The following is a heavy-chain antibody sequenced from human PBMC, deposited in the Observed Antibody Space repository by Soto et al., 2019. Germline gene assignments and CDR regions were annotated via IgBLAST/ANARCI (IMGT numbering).Heavy chain of an antibody. Sequence: GGSLRLSCAASGFTFSSYAMHWVRQAPGKGLEWVAVISYDGSNKYYADSVKGRFTISRDNSKNTLYLQMNSLRAEDTAVYYCAREEDGYNYYYYGMDVWGQGTTVTVSS. CDR2: ISYDGSNK. CDR3: AREEDGYNYYYYGMDV. D-gene: IGHD5-12*01. CDR1: GFTFSSYA. V-gene: IGHV3-30-3*01. J-gene: IGHJ6*02.